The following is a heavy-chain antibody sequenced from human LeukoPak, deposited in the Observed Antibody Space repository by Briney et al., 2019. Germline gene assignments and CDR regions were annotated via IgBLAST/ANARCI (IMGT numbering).Heavy chain of an antibody. V-gene: IGHV3-23*01. J-gene: IGHJ4*02. CDR1: VFTFSSYA. CDR2: IRTSGGST. Sequence: GGPLRLSCAASVFTFSSYAMSWLREAPGEGLEGVSGIRTSGGSTYYKDSVKGRFTISRDNSKKTLYLQMNSLRAEDTAVYYCAKDPFVFESGSYLIDYWGQGTLVTVSS. D-gene: IGHD1-26*01. CDR3: AKDPFVFESGSYLIDY.